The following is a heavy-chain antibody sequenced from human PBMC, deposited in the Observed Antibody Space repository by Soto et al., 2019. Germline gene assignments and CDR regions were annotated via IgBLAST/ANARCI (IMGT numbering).Heavy chain of an antibody. D-gene: IGHD2-15*01. V-gene: IGHV3-7*01. CDR3: ARTGGRVAPLDF. Sequence: EVQLVESGGGLVQPGGSLRLSCAASGFTFSNYWMSWVRQAPGKGLEWVANMLEGSEKYYVDSVKGRFTISRDNAKSSLYLQMNSLRAEDTAVYYCARTGGRVAPLDFWGQGTLVTVSS. CDR2: MLEGSEK. J-gene: IGHJ4*02. CDR1: GFTFSNYW.